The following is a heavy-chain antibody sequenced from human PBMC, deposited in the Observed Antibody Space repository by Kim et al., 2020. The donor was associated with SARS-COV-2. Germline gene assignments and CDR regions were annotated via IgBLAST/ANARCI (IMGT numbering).Heavy chain of an antibody. CDR2: ISSSSSYI. V-gene: IGHV3-21*01. D-gene: IGHD5-12*01. CDR1: GFTFSSYS. J-gene: IGHJ4*02. CDR3: ARIRGGYSGYDVYYFDY. Sequence: GGSLRLSCAASGFTFSSYSMNWVRQAPGKGLEWVSSISSSSSYIYYADSVKGRFTISRDNAKNSLYLQMNSLRAEDTAVYYCARIRGGYSGYDVYYFDYWGQGTLVTVS.